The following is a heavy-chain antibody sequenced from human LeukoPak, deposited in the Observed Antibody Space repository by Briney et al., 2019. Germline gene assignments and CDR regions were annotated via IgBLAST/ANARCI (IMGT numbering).Heavy chain of an antibody. CDR3: ARRVGFYGEYGYY. Sequence: GGSLRLSCSASGFTFSGYWMTWVRQASGKGLEWVASIKHDGSEKYYVDSVKGRFTISRDNAKNSLHLQMNSLRAEDTAVYYCARRVGFYGEYGYYWGQGTLVTVSS. CDR1: GFTFSGYW. J-gene: IGHJ4*02. V-gene: IGHV3-7*01. D-gene: IGHD4-17*01. CDR2: IKHDGSEK.